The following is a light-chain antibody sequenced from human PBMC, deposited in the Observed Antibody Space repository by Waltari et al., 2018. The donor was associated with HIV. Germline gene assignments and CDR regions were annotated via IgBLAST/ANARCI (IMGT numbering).Light chain of an antibody. J-gene: IGKJ3*01. Sequence: IQMAQSPSSLSASVGDSVSITCRAIQSVSYNVNWYQQKPGKAPKVLIYDASNLQSGVPSRFSGSGSGTDFTLTINSLQPDDFATYFCHQSYNSPLTFGPGTKVEI. CDR3: HQSYNSPLT. CDR2: DAS. V-gene: IGKV1-39*01. CDR1: QSVSYN.